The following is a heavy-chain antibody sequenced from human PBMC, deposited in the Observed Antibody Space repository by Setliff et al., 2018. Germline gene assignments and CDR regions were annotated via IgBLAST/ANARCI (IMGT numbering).Heavy chain of an antibody. Sequence: ASVKVSCKASGYSFTTYYMHWVRQAPGQGLEWMGTINTGGGSSSYTEKFQGRVTMTRDTSTDTAYMELRGLRFDDTAIYYCAKEPAVTMTESIRRSYYDYALDVWGQGTAVTVSS. CDR2: INTGGGSS. D-gene: IGHD3-22*01. CDR1: GYSFTTYY. V-gene: IGHV1-46*01. J-gene: IGHJ6*02. CDR3: AKEPAVTMTESIRRSYYDYALDV.